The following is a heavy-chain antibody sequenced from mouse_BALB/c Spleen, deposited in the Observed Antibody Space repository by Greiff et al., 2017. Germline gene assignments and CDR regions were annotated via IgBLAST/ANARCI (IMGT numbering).Heavy chain of an antibody. CDR2: ISYSGST. CDR3: AREEDYYGSSYGFAY. Sequence: DVQLQESGPGLVKPSQSLSLTCTVTGYSITSDYAWNWIRQFPGNKLEWMGYISYSGSTSYNPSLKSRISITRDTSKNQFFLQLNSVTTEDTATYYCAREEDYYGSSYGFAYWGQGTLVTVSA. CDR1: GYSITSDYA. D-gene: IGHD1-1*01. V-gene: IGHV3-2*02. J-gene: IGHJ3*01.